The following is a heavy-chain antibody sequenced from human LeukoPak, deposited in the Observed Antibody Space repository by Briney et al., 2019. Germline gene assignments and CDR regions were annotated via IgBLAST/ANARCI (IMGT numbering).Heavy chain of an antibody. Sequence: SETLSLTCTVSGGSISSGSYYWSWIRQPAGKGLEWIGRIYTSGSTTYNPSLKSRVTISGDTSENQFSLRLSSVTAADTAVYYCARFMIRGDCWGQGTLVTVSS. D-gene: IGHD3-16*01. J-gene: IGHJ4*02. CDR1: GGSISSGSYY. V-gene: IGHV4-61*02. CDR3: ARFMIRGDC. CDR2: IYTSGST.